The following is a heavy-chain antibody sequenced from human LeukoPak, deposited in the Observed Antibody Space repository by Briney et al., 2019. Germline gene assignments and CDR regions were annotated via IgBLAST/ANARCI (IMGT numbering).Heavy chain of an antibody. CDR1: GGSVSSGSYY. J-gene: IGHJ4*02. CDR3: AGGEVVPAAIL. V-gene: IGHV4-61*01. D-gene: IGHD2-2*02. Sequence: SETLSLTCTVSGGSVSSGSYYWSWIRQPPGKGLEWIGYIYYSGSTNYNPSLKSRVTISVDTSKNQFSLKLSSVTAADTAVYYRAGGEVVPAAILWGQGTLVTVSS. CDR2: IYYSGST.